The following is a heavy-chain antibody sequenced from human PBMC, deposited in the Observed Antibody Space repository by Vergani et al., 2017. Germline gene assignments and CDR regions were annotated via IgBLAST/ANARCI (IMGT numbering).Heavy chain of an antibody. CDR2: ISWNSGSI. CDR1: GFTFDEYA. J-gene: IGHJ4*02. Sequence: EVQLVESGGGVVQPGRSLRLPCAASGFTFDEYAMHWGRQAPGKGLEWVSGISWNSGSIGYAASVKGRFTISRENAKNSLYLQMNSLRAEDTALYYCAKIDSSSLKNEGHDYWGQATLVTASS. CDR3: AKIDSSSLKNEGHDY. V-gene: IGHV3-9*01. D-gene: IGHD6-13*01.